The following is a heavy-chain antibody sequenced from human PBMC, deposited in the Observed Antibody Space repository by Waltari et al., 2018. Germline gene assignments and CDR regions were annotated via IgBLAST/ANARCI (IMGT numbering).Heavy chain of an antibody. J-gene: IGHJ6*02. CDR1: GGSFSGYY. Sequence: QVQLQQWGAGQLQPSETLSLTCAVYGGSFSGYYWGWIRQPPGKGLEWIGEINHAGNRNYNPSLRSRVTMLIDTSRSQVSLKVNSVTAADTAVYYCVRLEDCSGPGGNCYSGDSFALDVWGQGTTVTVSS. CDR3: VRLEDCSGPGGNCYSGDSFALDV. V-gene: IGHV4-34*02. D-gene: IGHD2-15*01. CDR2: INHAGNR.